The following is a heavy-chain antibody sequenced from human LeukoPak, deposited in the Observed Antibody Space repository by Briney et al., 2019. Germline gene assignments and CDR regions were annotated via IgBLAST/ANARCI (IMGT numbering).Heavy chain of an antibody. J-gene: IGHJ4*02. D-gene: IGHD3-3*02. Sequence: ASVKVSCKASGYTFSDFYIHWARQAPGQGLEYVGWITPKSGDTYSPQRFQGRVTMTRDASISTAYMELSSLRSDDTAVYFCARVRLADERAWAYWGQGTLVTVSS. CDR3: ARVRLADERAWAY. V-gene: IGHV1-2*02. CDR1: GYTFSDFY. CDR2: ITPKSGDT.